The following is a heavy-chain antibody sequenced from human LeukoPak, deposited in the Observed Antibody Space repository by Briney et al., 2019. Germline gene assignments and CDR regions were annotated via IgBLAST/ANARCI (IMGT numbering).Heavy chain of an antibody. J-gene: IGHJ4*02. Sequence: PGESLKISCKGSGYIFTSYWIGWVRQMPGKGLEWMGIIYPGDSDTRYSPSFQGQVTISADKSISTAYLQWSSLKASDTAMYYCARKAPGYCSGGSCYSPPDYWGQGTLVTVSS. CDR2: IYPGDSDT. CDR3: ARKAPGYCSGGSCYSPPDY. D-gene: IGHD2-15*01. V-gene: IGHV5-51*01. CDR1: GYIFTSYW.